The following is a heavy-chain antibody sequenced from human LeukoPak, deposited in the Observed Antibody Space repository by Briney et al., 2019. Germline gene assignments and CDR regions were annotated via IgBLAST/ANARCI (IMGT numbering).Heavy chain of an antibody. CDR1: DGSLINYF. Sequence: SETLSLTCTVSDGSLINYFWTWIRRPAGKGLEWIGLVYTSGGTNYNASLRGRLTMSIDTSKNQFSLNLTSVTAADTAVYYCAKSNGYGLIDIWGQGTMVTVSS. CDR2: VYTSGGT. CDR3: AKSNGYGLIDI. J-gene: IGHJ3*02. V-gene: IGHV4-4*07. D-gene: IGHD3-22*01.